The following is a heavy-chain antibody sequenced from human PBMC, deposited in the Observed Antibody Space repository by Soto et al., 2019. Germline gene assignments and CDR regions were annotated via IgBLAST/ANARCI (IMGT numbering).Heavy chain of an antibody. J-gene: IGHJ4*02. V-gene: IGHV3-74*01. Sequence: EVQLVESGGGLVQPGGSLRLSCAASGFTFSIYWMHWVRQAPGKGLVWVSRMNMDGSRTSYADFAKGRFTISRDDAKSTVYLQMSNLRAEETAVYYCVRGDGDRYDGPGYLGRHWGQGTLVTVSS. D-gene: IGHD2-21*01. CDR2: MNMDGSRT. CDR1: GFTFSIYW. CDR3: VRGDGDRYDGPGYLGRH.